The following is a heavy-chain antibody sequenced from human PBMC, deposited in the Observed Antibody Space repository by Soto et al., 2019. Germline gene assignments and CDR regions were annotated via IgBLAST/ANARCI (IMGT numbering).Heavy chain of an antibody. D-gene: IGHD6-13*01. J-gene: IGHJ5*02. CDR2: TYYRSKWYN. CDR1: GDSLSSNSAA. Sequence: SQTLSLTCPISGDSLSSNSAAWNWIRQSPSRGLEWLGRTYYRSKWYNDYAVSVRSRITIKPDTSKNQFSLQLNSVTPEDTAVYYCSRGRSWPRGDWFDPWGQGTLVTVSS. CDR3: SRGRSWPRGDWFDP. V-gene: IGHV6-1*01.